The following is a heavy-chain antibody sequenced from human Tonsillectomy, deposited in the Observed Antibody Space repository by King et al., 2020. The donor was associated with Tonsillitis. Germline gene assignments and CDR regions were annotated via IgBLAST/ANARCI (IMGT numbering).Heavy chain of an antibody. V-gene: IGHV3-33*05. Sequence: VQLVESGGGVVQPGRSLRLSCAASGFTFSNYDMHWVRQAPGKGLEWVAVISYDGSNKYYAESVKGRFTISRDNSKNTLFLQMNSLRVEDTAVYYCTRGDDCSSGSCHSYGMDVWGQGTTVTVSS. CDR2: ISYDGSNK. D-gene: IGHD2-15*01. CDR1: GFTFSNYD. CDR3: TRGDDCSSGSCHSYGMDV. J-gene: IGHJ6*02.